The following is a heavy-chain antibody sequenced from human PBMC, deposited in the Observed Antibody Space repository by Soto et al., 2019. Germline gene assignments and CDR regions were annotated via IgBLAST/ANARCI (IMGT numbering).Heavy chain of an antibody. D-gene: IGHD4-17*01. CDR2: ISGRDSGT. V-gene: IGHV3-23*01. J-gene: IGHJ4*02. CDR3: ARGCHGDHDY. CDR1: GFTFRNYA. Sequence: EVQLLESGGDLVQPGGSLRLSCVASGFTFRNYAMSWVRQAPGKGLEWVSAISGRDSGTYYAGSVKGRFAISRDNSKNTLYLQMNSLRAEDTAIYYCARGCHGDHDYWGQGTLVTVSS.